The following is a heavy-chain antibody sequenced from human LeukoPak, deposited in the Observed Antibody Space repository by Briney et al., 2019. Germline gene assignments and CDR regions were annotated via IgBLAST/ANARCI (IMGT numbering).Heavy chain of an antibody. D-gene: IGHD3-10*01. CDR3: ARHINYYGSGGYYLDPIYWYFDL. CDR1: GGSISSSSYY. V-gene: IGHV4-39*01. Sequence: PSETLSLTCTVSGGSISSSSYYWGWIRQPPGKGLEWIGSIYYSGSTYYNPSLKSRVTISVDTSKNQFSLKLSSVTAADTAVYYCARHINYYGSGGYYLDPIYWYFDLWGRGTLVTVSS. CDR2: IYYSGST. J-gene: IGHJ2*01.